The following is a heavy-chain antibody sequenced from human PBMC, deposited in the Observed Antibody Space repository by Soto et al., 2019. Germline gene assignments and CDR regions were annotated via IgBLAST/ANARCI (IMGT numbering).Heavy chain of an antibody. CDR1: GISFINHY. CDR3: ARESAVAALDP. J-gene: IGHJ5*02. CDR2: ISAYNGNT. V-gene: IGHV1-18*04. D-gene: IGHD6-19*01. Sequence: GASVKVSCKASGISFINHYVHWVRQAPGQGLEWMGWISAYNGNTNYAQKLQGRVTMTTDTSTSTAYMELRSLRSDDTAVYYCARESAVAALDPWGQGTLVTVSS.